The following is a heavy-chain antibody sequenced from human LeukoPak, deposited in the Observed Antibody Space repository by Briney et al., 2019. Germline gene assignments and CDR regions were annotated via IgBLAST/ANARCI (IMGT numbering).Heavy chain of an antibody. J-gene: IGHJ4*02. D-gene: IGHD6-13*01. CDR1: GFTFSSYG. V-gene: IGHV3-30*03. CDR3: ARDPPRGSWYGDY. Sequence: GGSLRLSCAASGFTFSSYGMHWVRQAPGKGLEWVAVISYDGSNKYYADSVKGRFTISRDNSKNTLYLQMNSLRPEDTAVYYCARDPPRGSWYGDYWGQGTLVTVSS. CDR2: ISYDGSNK.